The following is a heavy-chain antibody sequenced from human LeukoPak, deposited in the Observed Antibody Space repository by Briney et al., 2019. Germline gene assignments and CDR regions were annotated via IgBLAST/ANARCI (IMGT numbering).Heavy chain of an antibody. CDR3: ARDRWGAYAFEI. CDR1: GGSISPNY. V-gene: IGHV4-59*01. D-gene: IGHD3-16*01. Sequence: SETLSLTCTVSGGSISPNYWIWIRQPPGKGLEWIGYIYYSGSTNYNPSLKSRATISLDTSKNQFSLKLSSVTDADTALYYCARDRWGAYAFEIWGRGTKVTVSS. J-gene: IGHJ3*02. CDR2: IYYSGST.